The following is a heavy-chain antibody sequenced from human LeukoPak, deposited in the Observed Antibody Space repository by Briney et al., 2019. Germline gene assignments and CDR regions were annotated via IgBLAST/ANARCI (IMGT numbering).Heavy chain of an antibody. Sequence: SETLSLTCSVSGGSISSYYWSWIRQPPGKGLEWIGYFYYSGSTNYNPSLKSRVTISVDTSTNQFSLKLRSVTAADTAVYYCARDGGSNYDTLTGYPRGVNWFDPWGQGTLVTVSS. D-gene: IGHD3-9*01. J-gene: IGHJ5*02. CDR2: FYYSGST. V-gene: IGHV4-59*01. CDR3: ARDGGSNYDTLTGYPRGVNWFDP. CDR1: GGSISSYY.